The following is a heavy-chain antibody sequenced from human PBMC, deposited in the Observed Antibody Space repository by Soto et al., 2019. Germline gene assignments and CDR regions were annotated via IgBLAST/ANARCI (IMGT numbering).Heavy chain of an antibody. J-gene: IGHJ4*02. CDR3: AREERGYSYGLGDSW. V-gene: IGHV4-61*01. Sequence: QVQLQESGPGLVKPSETLSLTCTVTGGSVSSASYYWSWIRQPPGKGLEWLGYIYDSGTTNYNPSLKSRVTRLRDTSKNQFSLRLTSVTAADTAVYYCAREERGYSYGLGDSWWGQGTLVTVSS. D-gene: IGHD5-18*01. CDR2: IYDSGTT. CDR1: GGSVSSASYY.